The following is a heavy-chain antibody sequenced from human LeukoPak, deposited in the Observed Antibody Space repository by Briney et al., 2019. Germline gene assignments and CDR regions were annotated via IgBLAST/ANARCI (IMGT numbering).Heavy chain of an antibody. J-gene: IGHJ4*02. CDR1: GFTFSNAW. CDR2: IKSKTDGGTT. V-gene: IGHV3-15*01. CDR3: TTVWYSSGWRIDY. D-gene: IGHD6-19*01. Sequence: GGSLRLSCAASGFTFSNAWMSWVRQAPGKGLEWVGRIKSKTDGGTTDHAAPVKGRFTISRDDSKNTLYLQMNSLKTEDTAVYYCTTVWYSSGWRIDYWGQGTLVTVSS.